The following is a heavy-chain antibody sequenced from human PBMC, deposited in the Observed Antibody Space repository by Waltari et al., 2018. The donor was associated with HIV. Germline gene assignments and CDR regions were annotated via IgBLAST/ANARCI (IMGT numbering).Heavy chain of an antibody. CDR2: ISSSGDSV. D-gene: IGHD3-3*01. Sequence: DVHLLEFGGRLGLTGGSLKLSCEASGFCFANYVMTWVLQSPGKGPEWVSAISSSGDSVFYSEPLKGRVSISRANSENTLFLQINNLRVEDTATYYCARAFGVVEGAPTFFDHWGRGTLVIVSS. CDR3: ARAFGVVEGAPTFFDH. J-gene: IGHJ4*02. V-gene: IGHV3-23*05. CDR1: GFCFANYV.